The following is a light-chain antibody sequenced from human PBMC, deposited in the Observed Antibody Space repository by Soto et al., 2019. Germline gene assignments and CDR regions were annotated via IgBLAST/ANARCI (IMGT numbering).Light chain of an antibody. CDR3: QQYYSTLLLT. CDR1: QSVSSY. Sequence: EIVLTQSPATLSLSPGERATLSCRASQSVSSYLAWYQQKPGQAPRLLIYDASNRATGIPARFSGSGSGTDFTLTISSLEPEDFAVYYCQQYYSTLLLTFGGGTKVYLK. J-gene: IGKJ4*01. V-gene: IGKV3-11*01. CDR2: DAS.